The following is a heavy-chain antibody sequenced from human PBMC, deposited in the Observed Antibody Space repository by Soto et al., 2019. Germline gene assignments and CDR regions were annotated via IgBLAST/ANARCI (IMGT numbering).Heavy chain of an antibody. Sequence: QVQLVQSGAEVKKPGSSVKVSCKASGGTFSSYTISWVRQAPGQGLEWMGRIIPILGIANYAQKFQGRVTIHADKSTSTAYMELSRLRSEDTAVYYCAHGRWEESRDGCRGWFAPWCQGTLVTVSS. V-gene: IGHV1-69*02. CDR1: GGTFSSYT. J-gene: IGHJ5*02. CDR3: AHGRWEESRDGCRGWFAP. CDR2: IIPILGIA. D-gene: IGHD1-26*01.